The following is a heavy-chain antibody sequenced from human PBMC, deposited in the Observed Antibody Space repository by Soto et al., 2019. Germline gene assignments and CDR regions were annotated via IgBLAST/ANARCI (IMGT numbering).Heavy chain of an antibody. CDR1: GLTFTNTW. Sequence: GGSLRLSCEVSGLTFTNTWMNCVRKAPGKGLEWVARIKSKTAGGTIDYAAPVEGRFTISRDDSKTTLYLQMNSLRTEDTAIYYCTTLAGDSPLSYWGQGTPVTVSS. J-gene: IGHJ4*01. CDR3: TTLAGDSPLSY. D-gene: IGHD2-21*01. CDR2: IKSKTAGGTI. V-gene: IGHV3-15*07.